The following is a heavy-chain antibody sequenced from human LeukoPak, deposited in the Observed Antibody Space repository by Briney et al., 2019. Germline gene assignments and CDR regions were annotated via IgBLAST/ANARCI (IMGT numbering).Heavy chain of an antibody. D-gene: IGHD1-26*01. CDR1: GGSISSGGYY. CDR2: IYYSGST. J-gene: IGHJ3*02. Sequence: MASETLSLTCTVSGGSISSGGYYWSWIRQHPGKGLEWIGYIYYSGSTYYNPSLKSRVTISVDTSKNQFSLKLSSVTAADTAVYYCATNPPREWEPHDAFDIWGQGTMVTVSS. V-gene: IGHV4-31*03. CDR3: ATNPPREWEPHDAFDI.